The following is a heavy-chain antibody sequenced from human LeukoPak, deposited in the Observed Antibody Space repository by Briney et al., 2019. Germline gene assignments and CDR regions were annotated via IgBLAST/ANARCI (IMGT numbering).Heavy chain of an antibody. J-gene: IGHJ4*02. CDR2: ISYSGST. D-gene: IGHD3-22*01. CDR1: GGSISSFY. CDR3: ARSGSGYSPVDY. Sequence: PSETLSLTCTVSGGSISSFYWSWIRQPPGNGLEWLGYISYSGSTNYNPSLKSRVTISVDTSKNQFSLKLSSVTAADTDVYYCARSGSGYSPVDYWGQGTLVTVSS. V-gene: IGHV4-59*01.